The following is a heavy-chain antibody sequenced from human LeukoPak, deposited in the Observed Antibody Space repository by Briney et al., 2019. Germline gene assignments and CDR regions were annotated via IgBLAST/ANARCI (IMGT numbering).Heavy chain of an antibody. V-gene: IGHV3-33*01. CDR2: IWYDGSKK. CDR1: GFTFSSYG. J-gene: IGHJ4*02. CDR3: AGDRPYYFDY. Sequence: PGRSLRLSCAASGFTFSSYGMHWVRQAPGKGLEWVAVIWYDGSKKYYADSVKGRFTISRDNSKNTLYLQMNSLSAEDTAVYYCAGDRPYYFDYWGQGALVTVSS.